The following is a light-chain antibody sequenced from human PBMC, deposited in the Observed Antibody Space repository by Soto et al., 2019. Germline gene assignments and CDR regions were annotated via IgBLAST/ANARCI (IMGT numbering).Light chain of an antibody. CDR3: QQLSSSPLT. CDR2: GAS. Sequence: DRVTINCLASQGISTSSAWYQQKPGKAPKLLIYGASTLQSGVPSRFSGAGSGTEFTLTISSLQPEDFATYYCQQLSSSPLTFGQGTRLEIK. J-gene: IGKJ5*01. CDR1: QGISTS. V-gene: IGKV1-9*01.